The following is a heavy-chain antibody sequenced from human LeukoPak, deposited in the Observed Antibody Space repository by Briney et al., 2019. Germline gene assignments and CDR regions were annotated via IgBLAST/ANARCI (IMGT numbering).Heavy chain of an antibody. D-gene: IGHD6-19*01. J-gene: IGHJ5*02. CDR3: AKDLSRAVAADWFDP. V-gene: IGHV3-23*01. CDR2: ISDSGGST. CDR1: GFTFCNYD. Sequence: PGGSLRLSCAPSGFTFCNYDMSSGPQAPGKGLEWGSAISDSGGSTYYADSVKGRFTISRDNSKNTLYLQMTNLRAADTAVYYCAKDLSRAVAADWFDPWDQGSLVTVPS.